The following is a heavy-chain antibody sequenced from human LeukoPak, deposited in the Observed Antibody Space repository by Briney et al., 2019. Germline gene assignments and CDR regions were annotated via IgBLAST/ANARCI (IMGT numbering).Heavy chain of an antibody. D-gene: IGHD2-8*01. Sequence: SETLSLTCAVSGYSISSGYYWGWIGQPAGKGLEWIGRIYTSGSTNYNPSLKSRVTISVDTSKNQFSLKLSSVTAADTAVYYCARYLARVYGAFDIWGQGTMVTVSS. CDR3: ARYLARVYGAFDI. J-gene: IGHJ3*02. CDR2: IYTSGST. V-gene: IGHV4-38-2*01. CDR1: GYSISSGYY.